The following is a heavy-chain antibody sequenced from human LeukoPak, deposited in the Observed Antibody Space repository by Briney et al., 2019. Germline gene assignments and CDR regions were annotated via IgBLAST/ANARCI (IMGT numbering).Heavy chain of an antibody. CDR2: VSSNGGNT. CDR1: GFTFSSYV. J-gene: IGHJ4*02. Sequence: GGSLRLSCAASGFTFSSYVMHWVRQAPGKGLEYVSAVSSNGGNTYYANSVKGGFTISRDNSKNTLYIQMVSLRAEDMPVYYCARERGVIWFGELFYWGQGTLVTVSS. CDR3: ARERGVIWFGELFY. V-gene: IGHV3-64*01. D-gene: IGHD3-10*01.